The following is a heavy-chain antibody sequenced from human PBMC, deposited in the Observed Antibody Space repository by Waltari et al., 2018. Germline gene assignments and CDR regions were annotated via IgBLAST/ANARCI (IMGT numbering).Heavy chain of an antibody. CDR1: GVSIRSSSSY. V-gene: IGHV4-39*07. CDR3: ARDPGDYDFWSGSNYYMDV. CDR2: IYYSGST. D-gene: IGHD3-3*01. Sequence: QLQLQESGPGLVKPSETLSLTCTVSGVSIRSSSSYWGWIRQPPGKGLEWIGSIYYSGSTYYNPSLKSRVTISVDTSKNQFSLKLSSVTAADTAVYYCARDPGDYDFWSGSNYYMDVWGKGTTVTISS. J-gene: IGHJ6*03.